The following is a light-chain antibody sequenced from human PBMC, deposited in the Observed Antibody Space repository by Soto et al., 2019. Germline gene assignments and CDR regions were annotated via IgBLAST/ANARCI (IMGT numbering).Light chain of an antibody. CDR3: HHYDAAVST. CDR2: GAS. CDR1: QTLTSRY. Sequence: EIVLTQSPGALSLSPGERATLSCRASQTLTSRYLSWYQQKLGQSPSLLIYGASIRAPGIPDRFSGSGSGTDFTLTISRLEAEDFAMYYCHHYDAAVSTFGQGTKIEIK. J-gene: IGKJ1*01. V-gene: IGKV3-20*01.